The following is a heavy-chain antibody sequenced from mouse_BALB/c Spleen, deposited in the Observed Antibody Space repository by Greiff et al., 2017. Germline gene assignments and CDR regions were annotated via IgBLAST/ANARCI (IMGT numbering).Heavy chain of an antibody. V-gene: IGHV2-9*02. Sequence: VQVVESGPGLVAPSQSLSITCTVSGFSLTSYGVHWVRQPPGKGLEWLGVIWAGGSTNYNSALMSRLSISKDNSKSQVFLKMNSLQTDDTAMYYCARGLLRPLAYWGQGTLVTVSA. CDR1: GFSLTSYG. D-gene: IGHD1-2*01. CDR2: IWAGGST. CDR3: ARGLLRPLAY. J-gene: IGHJ3*01.